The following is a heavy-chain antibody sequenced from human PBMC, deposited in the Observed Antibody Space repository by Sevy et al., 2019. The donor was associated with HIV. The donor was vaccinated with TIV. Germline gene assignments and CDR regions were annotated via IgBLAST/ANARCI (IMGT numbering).Heavy chain of an antibody. V-gene: IGHV1-2*02. CDR2: INANSGGT. CDR1: GHTFTGYY. CDR3: TRSGYYYGFDY. J-gene: IGHJ4*02. D-gene: IGHD3-22*01. Sequence: ASVKVSCKASGHTFTGYYIHWVRQAPGQGLEWMGWINANSGGTNYAQKFQDRVTMTSDTSISTVYMGLMRLRSDDTAVYFCTRSGYYYGFDYWGQGTLVTVSS.